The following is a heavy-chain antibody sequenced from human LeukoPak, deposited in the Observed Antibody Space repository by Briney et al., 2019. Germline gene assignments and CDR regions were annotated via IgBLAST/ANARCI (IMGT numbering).Heavy chain of an antibody. CDR1: GGTFGSYA. CDR2: IIPIFGTA. D-gene: IGHD6-6*01. J-gene: IGHJ3*02. Sequence: SVKVSCKASGGTFGSYAISWVRQAPGQGLEWMGGIIPIFGTANYAQKFQGRVTITTDESTSTAYMELSSLRSEDTAVYYCARDGGHGAARTGADAFDIWGQGTMVTVSS. V-gene: IGHV1-69*05. CDR3: ARDGGHGAARTGADAFDI.